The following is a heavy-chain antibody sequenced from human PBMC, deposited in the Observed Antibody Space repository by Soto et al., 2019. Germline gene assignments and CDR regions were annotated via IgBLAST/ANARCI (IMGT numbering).Heavy chain of an antibody. Sequence: SQTLSLTCAISGDSVSNNSAAWNWIRQSPSRGLEWLGRTYYRSKWFNNYALSVKGRITINPDTSKNQFSLQLNSVTPEDTAVYYCAREGSLAASIFHNRFDPWGQGTLVTVSS. CDR2: TYYRSKWFN. D-gene: IGHD3-3*02. CDR1: GDSVSNNSAA. J-gene: IGHJ5*02. CDR3: AREGSLAASIFHNRFDP. V-gene: IGHV6-1*01.